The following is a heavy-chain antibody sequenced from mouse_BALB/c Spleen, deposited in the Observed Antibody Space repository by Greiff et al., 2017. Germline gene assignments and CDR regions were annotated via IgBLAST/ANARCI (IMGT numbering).Heavy chain of an antibody. CDR3: AKNKGGYDGYHFDY. CDR2: IWGDGST. V-gene: IGHV2-6-7*01. J-gene: IGHJ2*01. Sequence: VQRVESGPGLVAPSQSLSITCTVSGFSLTGYGVNWVRQPPGKGLEWLGMIWGDGSTDYNSALKSRLSISKDNSKSQVFFKMNSLQADDTAIYYCAKNKGGYDGYHFDYWGQGTTLTVSS. CDR1: GFSLTGYG. D-gene: IGHD2-3*01.